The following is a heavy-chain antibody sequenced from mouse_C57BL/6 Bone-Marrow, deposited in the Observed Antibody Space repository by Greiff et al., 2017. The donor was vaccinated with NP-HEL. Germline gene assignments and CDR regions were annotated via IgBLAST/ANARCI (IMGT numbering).Heavy chain of an antibody. CDR2: ISSGGSYT. Sequence: EVKLMESGGDLVKPGGSLKLSCAASGFTFSSYGMSWVRQTPDQRLEWVATISSGGSYTYYPDSVKGRFTISRDNAKNTLYLQMSSLKSEDTAMYYGARHWRSGYYYGSSYQYYFDYWGQGTTLTVSS. CDR1: GFTFSSYG. D-gene: IGHD1-1*01. J-gene: IGHJ2*01. V-gene: IGHV5-6*01. CDR3: ARHWRSGYYYGSSYQYYFDY.